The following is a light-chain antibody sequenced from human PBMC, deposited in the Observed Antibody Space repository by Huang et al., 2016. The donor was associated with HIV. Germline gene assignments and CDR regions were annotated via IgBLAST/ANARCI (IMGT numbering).Light chain of an antibody. CDR1: QSLGGW. Sequence: DIQMTQSPSTLSAYVGDRVTITCRASQSLGGWLAWYQQKPGKAPNLLIYKTSSLETWVPSRFKGSGSGTEFTLTISSLQPDDSATYYCQQYNSYPYTFGQGTKVEIK. CDR3: QQYNSYPYT. V-gene: IGKV1-5*03. CDR2: KTS. J-gene: IGKJ2*01.